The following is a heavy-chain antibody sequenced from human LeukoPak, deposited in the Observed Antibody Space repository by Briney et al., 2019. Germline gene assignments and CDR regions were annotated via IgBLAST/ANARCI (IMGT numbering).Heavy chain of an antibody. Sequence: GGSLRHSCAASGFTYNTYVMHWGRQAPGKGLEWVAATSYDGGNKWYVDSVKGRFTISRDNSRNTLYLQMNSLRAEDTAVYYCAQDRNCYGSGSFIDDWGQGTLVTVSS. J-gene: IGHJ4*02. D-gene: IGHD3-10*01. CDR1: GFTYNTYV. CDR3: AQDRNCYGSGSFIDD. CDR2: TSYDGGNK. V-gene: IGHV3-30*18.